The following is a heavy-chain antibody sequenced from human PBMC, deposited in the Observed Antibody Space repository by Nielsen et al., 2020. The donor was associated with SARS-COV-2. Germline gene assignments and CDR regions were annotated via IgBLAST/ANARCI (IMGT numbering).Heavy chain of an antibody. Sequence: SCAISGDSVSSNSAAWNWIRQSPSRGLEWLGRTYYRSKWYNDYAVSVKSRIIINPDTSKNQFSLQLNSVTPEDTAVYYCATQTRGYSYGYYYWGQGTLVTVSS. CDR2: TYYRSKWYN. CDR3: ATQTRGYSYGYYY. J-gene: IGHJ4*02. CDR1: GDSVSSNSAA. D-gene: IGHD5-18*01. V-gene: IGHV6-1*01.